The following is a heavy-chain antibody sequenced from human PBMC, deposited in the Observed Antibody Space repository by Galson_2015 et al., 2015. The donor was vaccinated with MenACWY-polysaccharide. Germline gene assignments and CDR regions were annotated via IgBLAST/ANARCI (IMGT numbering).Heavy chain of an antibody. J-gene: IGHJ4*02. Sequence: SVKVSCKASGGTFSSYAIGWVRQAPGQGLEWMGGIIPLLDKPNYAQKIQDRVTITADKSTSTVYMELSSLRSEDTAVYYCTRADCSGRTCYFAYWGQGTLVTVSS. V-gene: IGHV1-69*10. CDR1: GGTFSSYA. CDR2: IIPLLDKP. CDR3: TRADCSGRTCYFAY. D-gene: IGHD2-15*01.